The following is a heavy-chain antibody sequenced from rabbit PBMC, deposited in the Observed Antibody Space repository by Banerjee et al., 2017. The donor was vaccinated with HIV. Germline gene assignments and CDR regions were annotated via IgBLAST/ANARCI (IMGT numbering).Heavy chain of an antibody. D-gene: IGHD2-1*01. CDR1: GFSFSRSYY. Sequence: QTLEESGGDLVKPGASLTLTCTASGFSFSRSYYMCWVRQAPGKWLEWFGCIYAGSGSTWYASWAKGRFTISKTSSTTVTLQMTSLTAADTATYFCARTAGYLDDGDGYFNLWGQGTLVTVS. CDR2: IYAGSGST. J-gene: IGHJ4*01. CDR3: ARTAGYLDDGDGYFNL. V-gene: IGHV1S40*01.